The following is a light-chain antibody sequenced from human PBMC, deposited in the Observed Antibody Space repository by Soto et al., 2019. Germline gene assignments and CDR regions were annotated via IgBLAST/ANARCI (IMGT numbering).Light chain of an antibody. V-gene: IGLV2-14*03. CDR1: SSDFGVSNY. CDR3: TSYTSSSTLYV. Sequence: QSALTQPASVSGSPGQSITVSCSGISSDFGVSNYVSWYQQHPGKAPRLIIFDVNNRPAGVSPRFSGSKSGDTASLTISGLQTEDEAHYFCTSYTSSSTLYVFGTGTKVTVL. J-gene: IGLJ1*01. CDR2: DVN.